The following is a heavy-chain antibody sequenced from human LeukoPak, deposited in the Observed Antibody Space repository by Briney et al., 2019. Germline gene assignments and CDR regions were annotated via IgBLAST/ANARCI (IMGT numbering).Heavy chain of an antibody. Sequence: PSQTLSLTCTVSGGSISSGNYYWSWIRQHPGKGLEWIGYIYYSGTTFYNPSLKSRVTISIEPSKNHFSLKLTSVTAADTAVYYCARADYYGSSAYPYWGQGTLVTVSS. V-gene: IGHV4-31*03. CDR1: GGSISSGNYY. J-gene: IGHJ4*02. CDR2: IYYSGTT. CDR3: ARADYYGSSAYPY. D-gene: IGHD3-22*01.